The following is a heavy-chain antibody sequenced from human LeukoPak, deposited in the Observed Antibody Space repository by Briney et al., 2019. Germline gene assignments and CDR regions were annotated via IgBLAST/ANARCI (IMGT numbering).Heavy chain of an antibody. CDR2: IKQDGSEK. D-gene: IGHD5-18*01. Sequence: GGSLRLSCAAPGFTFSSYWMSWVRQAPGKGLEWVANIKQDGSEKYYVDSVKGRFTISRDNAKNSLYLQMNSLRAEDTAVYYCARYSYGYFDYWGQGTLVTVSS. CDR1: GFTFSSYW. J-gene: IGHJ4*02. V-gene: IGHV3-7*01. CDR3: ARYSYGYFDY.